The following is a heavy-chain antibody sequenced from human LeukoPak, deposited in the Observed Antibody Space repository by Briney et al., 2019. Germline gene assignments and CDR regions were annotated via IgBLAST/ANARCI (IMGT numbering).Heavy chain of an antibody. Sequence: PGGSLRLSCAASGFTVSNTYMSWVRQAPGRGLEWVAVISYDGSNKYYADSVKGRFTISRDNSKNTLYLQMNSLRAEDTAVYYCAKELGSTALIDYWGQGTLVTVSS. D-gene: IGHD5-18*01. J-gene: IGHJ4*02. CDR1: GFTVSNTY. V-gene: IGHV3-30*18. CDR3: AKELGSTALIDY. CDR2: ISYDGSNK.